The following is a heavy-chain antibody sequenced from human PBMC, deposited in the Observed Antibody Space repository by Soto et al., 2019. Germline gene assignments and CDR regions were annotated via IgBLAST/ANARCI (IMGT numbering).Heavy chain of an antibody. J-gene: IGHJ6*02. CDR1: GYIFTSYG. V-gene: IGHV1-18*01. Sequence: QVQLVQSGAEVKKPGASVKVSCKASGYIFTSYGISWVRQAPGQGLEWMGWISVYYGNTNYAQKLQGRVTMTTDTSTSTAYMELRSLRSADTAVYYCARCLRGAGTVYYYGMDVWGQGTTVTVSS. CDR2: ISVYYGNT. CDR3: ARCLRGAGTVYYYGMDV. D-gene: IGHD6-19*01.